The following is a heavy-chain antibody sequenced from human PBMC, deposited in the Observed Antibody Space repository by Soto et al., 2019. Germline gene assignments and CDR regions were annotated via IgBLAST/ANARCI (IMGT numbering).Heavy chain of an antibody. Sequence: PGGSLRLSCAASGFTFSSYTMNWVRQAPGKGLEWVSSISSGSSYIYYADSMKGRFTISRDNAKNSLYLQMNSLRAEDTATYYCARTPSGWIFDLWGRGTLVTVSS. V-gene: IGHV3-21*03. CDR3: ARTPSGWIFDL. CDR1: GFTFSSYT. CDR2: ISSGSSYI. J-gene: IGHJ2*01. D-gene: IGHD6-19*01.